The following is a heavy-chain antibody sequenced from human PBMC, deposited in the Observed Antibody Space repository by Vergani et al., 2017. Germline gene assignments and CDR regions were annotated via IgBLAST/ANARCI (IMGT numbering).Heavy chain of an antibody. CDR3: ARHRYNILTTD. CDR2: IYYSGST. CDR1: GGSISSSSYY. Sequence: QLQLQESVPGLVKPSETLSLTCTVSGGSISSSSYYWGWIRQPPGKGLEWIGSIYYSGSTYYNPSLKSRVTISVDTSKNQFSLKLSSMTAADTAVYYCARHRYNILTTDWGQGTLVTVSS. V-gene: IGHV4-39*01. D-gene: IGHD3-9*01. J-gene: IGHJ4*02.